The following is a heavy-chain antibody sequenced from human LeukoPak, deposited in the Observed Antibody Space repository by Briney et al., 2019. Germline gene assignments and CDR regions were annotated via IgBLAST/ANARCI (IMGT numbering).Heavy chain of an antibody. D-gene: IGHD3-10*01. CDR2: IWYDGSNK. V-gene: IGHV3-33*06. CDR3: AKTSAGIRGGYFDY. J-gene: IGHJ4*02. Sequence: GGSLRLSCAASGFTFSSYGMHWVRQAPGRGLEWVAVIWYDGSNKYYADSVKGRFTISRDNSKNTLFLQMSSLRAEDTAVYYCAKTSAGIRGGYFDYWGQGTLVTVSS. CDR1: GFTFSSYG.